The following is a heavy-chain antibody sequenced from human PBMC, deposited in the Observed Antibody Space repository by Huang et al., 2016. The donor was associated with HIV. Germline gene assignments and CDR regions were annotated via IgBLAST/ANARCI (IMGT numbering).Heavy chain of an antibody. CDR3: ATGFDVFFDF. Sequence: QVQLVQSRAEVKKPGASVKVSCKVSEYTLTELSIHWVRQPPGNGLEGMGGFDPESGETIYAQKFQGRVTMTEDTSTETAFMELSGLRPEDTAVYYCATGFDVFFDFWGQGTLVTVSS. CDR2: FDPESGET. J-gene: IGHJ4*02. V-gene: IGHV1-24*01. D-gene: IGHD3-9*01. CDR1: EYTLTELS.